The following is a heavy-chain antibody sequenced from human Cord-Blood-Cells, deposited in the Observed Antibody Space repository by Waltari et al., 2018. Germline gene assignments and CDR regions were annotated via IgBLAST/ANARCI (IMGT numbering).Heavy chain of an antibody. Sequence: QVQLQQWGAGLLKPSETLSLTCAVYGGSFSGYYWSWIRQPPGKGLEWIGEINHSGSTNYNPSLKSRVTISVDTSKNQFSLKLSSVTAADTAVYYCASVEVSSSNYWGQGTLVTVSS. CDR1: GGSFSGYY. V-gene: IGHV4-34*01. J-gene: IGHJ4*02. D-gene: IGHD6-6*01. CDR3: ASVEVSSSNY. CDR2: INHSGST.